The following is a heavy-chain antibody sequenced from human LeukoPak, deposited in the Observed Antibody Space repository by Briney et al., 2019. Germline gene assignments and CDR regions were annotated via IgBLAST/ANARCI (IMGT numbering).Heavy chain of an antibody. CDR3: AGSFGSGSYYHFDY. CDR1: GYTFTGYY. J-gene: IGHJ4*02. V-gene: IGHV1-2*02. Sequence: ASVTVSCTASGYTFTGYYIHWVRQAPGQGLEWMGWINPNSGGTNSAQKFQGRVTMTRDTSVSTAYMDLSRLISDDTAVYYCAGSFGSGSYYHFDYWGQGTLVTVSS. CDR2: INPNSGGT. D-gene: IGHD3-10*01.